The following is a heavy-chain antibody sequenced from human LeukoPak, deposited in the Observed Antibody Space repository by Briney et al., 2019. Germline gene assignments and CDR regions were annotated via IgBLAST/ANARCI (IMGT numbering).Heavy chain of an antibody. Sequence: GGSLRLSCTASGFTFRSSSFNWVRQVQGRGLEWVSSISSSGTYMYYADSVEGRFTISRDNAKNSLYLQMNSLRAEDTAVYYCAKDRTNYGGKPKSAFDIWGQGTMVTVSS. CDR3: AKDRTNYGGKPKSAFDI. V-gene: IGHV3-21*01. D-gene: IGHD4-23*01. CDR2: ISSSGTYM. J-gene: IGHJ3*02. CDR1: GFTFRSSS.